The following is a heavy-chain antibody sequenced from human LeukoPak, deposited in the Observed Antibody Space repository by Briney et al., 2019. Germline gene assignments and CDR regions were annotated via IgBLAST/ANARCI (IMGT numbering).Heavy chain of an antibody. D-gene: IGHD3-22*01. CDR2: IYPGDSDT. Sequence: GESLKISCKGSGYSFTSYWIGWVRQMPGKGLEWMGTIYPGDSDTRYSPSFQGQVTISADKSISTAYLQWSSLKASDTAMYYCARRFDSSGYYHKAYYFDYWGQGTLVTVSS. CDR3: ARRFDSSGYYHKAYYFDY. CDR1: GYSFTSYW. J-gene: IGHJ4*02. V-gene: IGHV5-51*01.